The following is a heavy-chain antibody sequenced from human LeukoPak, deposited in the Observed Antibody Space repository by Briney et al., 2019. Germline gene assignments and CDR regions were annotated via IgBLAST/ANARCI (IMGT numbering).Heavy chain of an antibody. V-gene: IGHV3-33*06. J-gene: IGHJ4*02. CDR1: GFTFSSYG. Sequence: PGGSLRLSCAASGFTFSSYGMHWVRQAPGKGLEWVAVIWYDGSNKYYADSVKGRFTISRDNSKNTLYLQMNSLRAEDTAVYYCAKGSSGWYSYFDYWGQGTLVTVSS. D-gene: IGHD6-19*01. CDR2: IWYDGSNK. CDR3: AKGSSGWYSYFDY.